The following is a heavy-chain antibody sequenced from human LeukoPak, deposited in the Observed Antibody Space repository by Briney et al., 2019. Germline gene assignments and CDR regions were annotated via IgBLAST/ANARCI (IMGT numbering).Heavy chain of an antibody. CDR2: ISYDGSNK. V-gene: IGHV3-30-3*01. CDR3: ARDRGSYYFDY. J-gene: IGHJ4*02. CDR1: GFTFSSYA. Sequence: PGGSLRLSCAASGFTFSSYAMHWVRQAPGKGLEWVAFISYDGSNKYYADSVKGRFTISRDNSKNTLYLQMNSLRAEDTAVYYCARDRGSYYFDYWGQGTLVTVSS. D-gene: IGHD1-26*01.